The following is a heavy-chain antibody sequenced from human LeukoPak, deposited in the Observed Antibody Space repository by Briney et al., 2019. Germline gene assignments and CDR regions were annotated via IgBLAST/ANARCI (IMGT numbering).Heavy chain of an antibody. D-gene: IGHD2-2*01. CDR2: FDPEDGET. V-gene: IGHV1-24*01. Sequence: ASVKVSCKVSGYTLTELSMHWVRQAPGKGLEWMGGFDPEDGETIYAQKFQGRVTMTEDTPTDTAYMELSSLRSEDTAVYYCATLRVNCSSTSCYYYYYYMDVWGKGTTVTVSS. CDR1: GYTLTELS. CDR3: ATLRVNCSSTSCYYYYYYMDV. J-gene: IGHJ6*03.